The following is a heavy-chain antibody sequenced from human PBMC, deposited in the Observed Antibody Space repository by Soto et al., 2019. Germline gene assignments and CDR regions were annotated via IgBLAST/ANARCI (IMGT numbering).Heavy chain of an antibody. J-gene: IGHJ4*02. Sequence: GGSLRLSCAASGFTFTSYAMGWVRQAPGKGLECVSVVSRGGSTHYADSVTGRFIVSRDNSKNTVSLQMNSLRADDTAVYYCAKRRGAGGHFDYWGQGALVTVSS. D-gene: IGHD2-15*01. V-gene: IGHV3-23*01. CDR3: AKRRGAGGHFDY. CDR1: GFTFTSYA. CDR2: VSRGGST.